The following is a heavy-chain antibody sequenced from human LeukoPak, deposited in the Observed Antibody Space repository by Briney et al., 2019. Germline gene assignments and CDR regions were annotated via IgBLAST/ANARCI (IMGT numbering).Heavy chain of an antibody. CDR3: AKDKSGSYSGGFDG. D-gene: IGHD1-26*01. J-gene: IGHJ3*01. CDR1: GFTFHDYA. Sequence: GGSLRLSCAASGFTFHDYAMHWVRQAPGKGLEWVSGISWSGASIDYADFLKGRFTISRDNAKNSLYLEMISLRPEDTALYYCAKDKSGSYSGGFDGWGQGTVVTVSS. CDR2: ISWSGASI. V-gene: IGHV3-9*01.